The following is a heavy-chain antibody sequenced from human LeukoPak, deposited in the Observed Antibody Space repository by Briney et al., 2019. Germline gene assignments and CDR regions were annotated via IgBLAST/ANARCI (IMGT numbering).Heavy chain of an antibody. CDR2: IIPIFGTA. V-gene: IGHV1-69*13. J-gene: IGHJ5*02. D-gene: IGHD7-27*01. Sequence: ASVKVSCKASGGTFSSYAISWVRQAPGQGLEWMGGIIPIFGTANYAQKFQGRVTITADESTSTAYMELSSLRSEDTAVYYCSTGELYNWFDPWGQGTLVTVSS. CDR1: GGTFSSYA. CDR3: STGELYNWFDP.